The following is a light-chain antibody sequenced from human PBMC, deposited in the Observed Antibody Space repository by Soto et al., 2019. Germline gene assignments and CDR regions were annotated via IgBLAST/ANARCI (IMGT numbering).Light chain of an antibody. CDR1: QSVRSDF. Sequence: VLTQAPGTLSLYPGEGATLSCRASQSVRSDFLAWYQQKPGQAPRLLIYAASARATGIPDRFSGSGSGTDFTLTISRLEPEDFAVYYCQQFGTSPWTFGQGTKVDIK. V-gene: IGKV3-20*01. CDR2: AAS. CDR3: QQFGTSPWT. J-gene: IGKJ1*01.